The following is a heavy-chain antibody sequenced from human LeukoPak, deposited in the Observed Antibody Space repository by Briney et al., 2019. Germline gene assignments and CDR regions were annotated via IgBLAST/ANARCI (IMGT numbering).Heavy chain of an antibody. D-gene: IGHD1-14*01. V-gene: IGHV1-18*01. CDR1: GYTFTSYG. Sequence: ASVKVSCKGSGYTFTSYGISWVRQAPAQGLEWMGWISAYNGNTNYAQKLQGRVTITTDTSTSTAYMELSRLRSDDTAVYYCASSGAPGGMDVWGQGTTVTVSS. CDR2: ISAYNGNT. CDR3: ASSGAPGGMDV. J-gene: IGHJ6*02.